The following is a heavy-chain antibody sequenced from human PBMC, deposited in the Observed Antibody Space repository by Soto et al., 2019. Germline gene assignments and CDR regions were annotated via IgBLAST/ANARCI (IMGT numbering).Heavy chain of an antibody. D-gene: IGHD3-22*01. CDR1: GGSVNSDYYY. CDR3: ARDLDGLHDDTSGPFPRPG. J-gene: IGHJ1*01. V-gene: IGHV4-30-4*08. CDR2: IHSSGSI. Sequence: SETLSLTCTVSGGSVNSDYYYWSWIRQAPGRGLEWIGYIHSSGSIYYNPSLKSRATMSIDAAGNQFSLKVSSVTVADTAVYYCARDLDGLHDDTSGPFPRPGWGQGTLVTVSS.